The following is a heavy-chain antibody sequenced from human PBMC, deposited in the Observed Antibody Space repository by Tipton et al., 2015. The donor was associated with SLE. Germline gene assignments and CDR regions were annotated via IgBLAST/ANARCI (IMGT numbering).Heavy chain of an antibody. V-gene: IGHV5-51*03. CDR3: AKGKSGSYRDVFNI. J-gene: IGHJ3*02. CDR1: GFTFTSYW. D-gene: IGHD3-10*01. Sequence: QLVQSGAEVKKPGESLKISCKGSGFTFTSYWIGWVRQLPGKGLEWMGIIYPGDSDTRYSLSFQGQVTISADKSITTAYLQWSSLKASDTTMYYCAKGKSGSYRDVFNIWGQGTMVTVSS. CDR2: IYPGDSDT.